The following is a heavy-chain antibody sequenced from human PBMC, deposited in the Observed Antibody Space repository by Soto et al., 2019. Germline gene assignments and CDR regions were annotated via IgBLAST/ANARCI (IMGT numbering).Heavy chain of an antibody. CDR3: AKDRTTVTAIYYGGMDV. Sequence: QVQLVESGGGVVQPGRSLRLSCAASGFTFSSYGMHWVRQAPGKGLEWVAVISYDGSNKYYADSVKGRFTISRDNSKNTLYLQMNSLRAEDTAVYYCAKDRTTVTAIYYGGMDVWGQGTTVTVSS. J-gene: IGHJ6*02. V-gene: IGHV3-30*18. CDR2: ISYDGSNK. D-gene: IGHD4-17*01. CDR1: GFTFSSYG.